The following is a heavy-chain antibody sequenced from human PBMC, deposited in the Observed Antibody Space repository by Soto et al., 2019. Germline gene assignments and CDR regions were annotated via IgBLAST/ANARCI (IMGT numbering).Heavy chain of an antibody. CDR1: GCSIRSGGYY. D-gene: IGHD3-22*01. CDR2: IYYSGST. CDR3: ARRVYYDSSGYYLDY. V-gene: IGHV4-31*03. Sequence: PSETPAVTCSVSGCSIRSGGYYCCWIRQHTGKGLEWIGYIYYSGSTYYNPSLKSRVTISVDTSKNQFSLKLSSVAAADTAVYYCARRVYYDSSGYYLDYWGQGTLATVS. J-gene: IGHJ4*02.